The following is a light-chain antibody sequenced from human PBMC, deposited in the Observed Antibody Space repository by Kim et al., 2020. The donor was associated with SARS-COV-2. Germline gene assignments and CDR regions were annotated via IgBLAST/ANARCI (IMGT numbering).Light chain of an antibody. CDR1: RFGDKS. Sequence: VSPGQTATITCSGHRFGDKSASWYQQKSGQPPVLLIYQDVRRPSGIPERFSGSNSVNTAVLTITGSQDMDEADYFCQAWDNYTVIFGGGTQLTVL. CDR2: QDV. CDR3: QAWDNYTVI. V-gene: IGLV3-1*01. J-gene: IGLJ2*01.